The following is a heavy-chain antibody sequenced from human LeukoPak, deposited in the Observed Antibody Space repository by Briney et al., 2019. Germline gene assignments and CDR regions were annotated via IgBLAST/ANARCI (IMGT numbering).Heavy chain of an antibody. CDR3: AKGYWYFDL. J-gene: IGHJ2*01. Sequence: PGESLKISCKGFGYSFTNYWIGWVRQMPGKGLEWMGIIYPSDSDTKYSPSFQGQVTISVDKSISTAYLQWSSLKTSDSAMYYCAKGYWYFDLWGRGTLLTVSS. V-gene: IGHV5-51*03. CDR2: IYPSDSDT. CDR1: GYSFTNYW.